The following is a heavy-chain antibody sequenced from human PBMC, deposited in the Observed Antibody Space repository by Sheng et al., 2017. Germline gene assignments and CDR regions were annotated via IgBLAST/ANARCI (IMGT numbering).Heavy chain of an antibody. CDR3: ARVGNYYGSGSYSNYYYYYMDV. V-gene: IGHV3-21*01. D-gene: IGHD3-10*01. J-gene: IGHJ6*03. CDR1: GFTFSSYS. CDR2: ISSSSSYI. Sequence: EVQLVESGGGLVKPGGSLRLSCAASGFTFSSYSMNWVRQAPGKGLEWVSSISSSSSYIYYADSVKGRFTISRDNAKNSLYLQMNSLRAEDTAVYYCARVGNYYGSGSYSNYYYYYMDVVGRKDHGHR.